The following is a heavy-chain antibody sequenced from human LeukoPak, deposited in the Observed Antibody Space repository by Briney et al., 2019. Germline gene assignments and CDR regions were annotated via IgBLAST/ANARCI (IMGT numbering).Heavy chain of an antibody. V-gene: IGHV3-7*01. CDR2: INLDGSEK. Sequence: PGGSLRLSCTASGFTFSSYWMNWVRQAPGKGLEWVANINLDGSEKHYMDSVKGRFTISRDNAKNSLYLQMNSLRAEDTAVYYCARGGFDILSGAFDIWGQGTMVTVSS. CDR3: ARGGFDILSGAFDI. J-gene: IGHJ3*02. CDR1: GFTFSSYW. D-gene: IGHD3-9*01.